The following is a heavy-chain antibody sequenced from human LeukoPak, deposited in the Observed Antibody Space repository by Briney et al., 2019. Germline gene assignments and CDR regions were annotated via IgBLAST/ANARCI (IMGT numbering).Heavy chain of an antibody. CDR3: VRDFDEFDSGGYPTWFDS. J-gene: IGHJ5*01. CDR1: GFTFSSYA. V-gene: IGHV3-23*01. CDR2: ISGSGDST. Sequence: PGGSLRLSCAASGFTFSSYAMSWVRQAPGKGLEWVSAISGSGDSTYYADSVKGRFTISRDNSKNTLYLQMNSLRAEDTAIYYCVRDFDEFDSGGYPTWFDSWAQGTLVTVSS. D-gene: IGHD3-22*01.